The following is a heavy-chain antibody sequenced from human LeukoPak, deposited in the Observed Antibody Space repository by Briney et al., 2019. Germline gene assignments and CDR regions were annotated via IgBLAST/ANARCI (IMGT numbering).Heavy chain of an antibody. Sequence: TPSETLSLTCTVSGGSISSSSYYWGWIRQPPGKGLEWIGSIYYSGSTYYNPSLKSRVTISVDTSKNQFSLKLSSVTAADTAVYYCARTGIAVADPNFDYWGQGTLVTVSS. D-gene: IGHD6-19*01. CDR2: IYYSGST. V-gene: IGHV4-39*01. J-gene: IGHJ4*02. CDR1: GGSISSSSYY. CDR3: ARTGIAVADPNFDY.